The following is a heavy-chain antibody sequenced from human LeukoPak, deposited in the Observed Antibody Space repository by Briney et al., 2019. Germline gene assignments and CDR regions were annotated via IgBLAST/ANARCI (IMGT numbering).Heavy chain of an antibody. Sequence: KASETLSLTCTVSGGSISSYYWSWIRQPPGKGLEWIGYIYYSGSTNYNPSLKSRVTISVDTSKNQFSLKLSSVTAADTAVYYCARYPSDAFDIWGQGTMVTVSS. CDR3: ARYPSDAFDI. J-gene: IGHJ3*02. V-gene: IGHV4-59*12. CDR2: IYYSGST. CDR1: GGSISSYY.